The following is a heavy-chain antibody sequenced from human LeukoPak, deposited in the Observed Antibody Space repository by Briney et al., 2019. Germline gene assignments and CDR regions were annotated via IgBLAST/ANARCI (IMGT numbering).Heavy chain of an antibody. CDR1: GFTFSSYS. D-gene: IGHD6-13*01. J-gene: IGHJ4*02. CDR2: IWYDGSNK. CDR3: ARGTAAGTPYYFDY. V-gene: IGHV3-33*08. Sequence: GGSLRLSCAASGFTFSSYSMNWVRQAPGKGLEWVAVIWYDGSNKYYADSVKGRFTISRDNSKNTLYLQMNSLRAEDTAVYYCARGTAAGTPYYFDYWGQGTLVTVSS.